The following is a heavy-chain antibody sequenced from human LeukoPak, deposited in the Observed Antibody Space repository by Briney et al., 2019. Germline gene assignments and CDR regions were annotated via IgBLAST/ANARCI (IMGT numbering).Heavy chain of an antibody. CDR3: ARGQSVAATTGYWFDP. D-gene: IGHD2-15*01. CDR1: GDSVSSNSAA. V-gene: IGHV6-1*01. Sequence: SQTLSLTCAISGDSVSSNSAAWNWIRQSPSRGLEWLGRTYYRSKWYNDYAVSVKSRITINPDTSKSQFSLQLNSVTPEDTAVYYCARGQSVAATTGYWFDPWGQGTLVTVSS. CDR2: TYYRSKWYN. J-gene: IGHJ5*02.